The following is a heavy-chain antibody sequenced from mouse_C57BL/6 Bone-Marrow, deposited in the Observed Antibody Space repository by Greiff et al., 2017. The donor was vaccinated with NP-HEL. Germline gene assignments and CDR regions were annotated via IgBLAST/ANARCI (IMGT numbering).Heavy chain of an antibody. CDR2: IYPGSGNT. J-gene: IGHJ2*01. CDR1: GYTFTDYY. CDR3: ARSDYGSFYYFDY. Sequence: QVQLQQSGAELVRPGASVKLSCKASGYTFTDYYINWVKQRPGQGLEWIARIYPGSGNTYYNEKFKGKATLTAEKSAITAYMQLSSLTSEDSSVYFCARSDYGSFYYFDYWGQGTTLTVSS. V-gene: IGHV1-76*01. D-gene: IGHD1-1*01.